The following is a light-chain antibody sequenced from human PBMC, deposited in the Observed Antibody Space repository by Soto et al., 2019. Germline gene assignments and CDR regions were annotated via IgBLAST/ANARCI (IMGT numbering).Light chain of an antibody. CDR3: TSYTSTSTPYV. CDR2: DVY. CDR1: SSDVGRYTY. J-gene: IGLJ1*01. Sequence: QSVLTQPASVSGSPGQSITISCAGTSSDVGRYTYVSWYQQHPGKAPKLIIYDVYNRPSGVSTRFSGSKSGNTASLTISGLQAEDEADYYCTSYTSTSTPYVFGGETKVTVL. V-gene: IGLV2-14*01.